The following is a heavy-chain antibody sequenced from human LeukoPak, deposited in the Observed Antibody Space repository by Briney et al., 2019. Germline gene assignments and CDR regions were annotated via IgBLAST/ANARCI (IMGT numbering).Heavy chain of an antibody. J-gene: IGHJ6*02. CDR2: IRSQAYGETT. CDR3: ARGPIQLWIHNGIYV. V-gene: IGHV3-49*04. D-gene: IGHD5-24*01. Sequence: GGSLRLSCTDTEVTLGENVKSWVRDAPGKGLEWVGFIRSQAYGETTEYAASVKGRFIISRDNSKNIAYLQMNSLKAEDTAVYYCARGPIQLWIHNGIYVWGQGTTVIVSS. CDR1: EVTLGENV.